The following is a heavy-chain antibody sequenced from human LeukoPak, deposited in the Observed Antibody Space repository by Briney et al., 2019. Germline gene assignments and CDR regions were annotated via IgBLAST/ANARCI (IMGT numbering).Heavy chain of an antibody. Sequence: PGGSLRLSCAASRFIFSSYAMHWVRQAPGKGLEWVAVISTDGRDKHYADSVKGRFTISRDNSENTLYLQMNSLRAEDTAVYYCARDSHKFDSSGYYPDAFDIWGQGTMVTVSS. CDR3: ARDSHKFDSSGYYPDAFDI. CDR2: ISTDGRDK. V-gene: IGHV3-30*03. CDR1: RFIFSSYA. J-gene: IGHJ3*02. D-gene: IGHD3-22*01.